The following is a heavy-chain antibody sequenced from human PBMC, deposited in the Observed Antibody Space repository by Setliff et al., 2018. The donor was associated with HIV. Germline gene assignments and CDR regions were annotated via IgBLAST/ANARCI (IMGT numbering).Heavy chain of an antibody. CDR3: ARDFVYGYDF. V-gene: IGHV4-4*07. D-gene: IGHD5-18*01. Sequence: TLSLTCTVSGGSITDYYWTWIRQPAGKGLEWIGRVYSSGSTNCNPSLKSRVTMSVDTSTKQFSLKLSSVTAADTAVYYCARDFVYGYDFWGQGTLVTSPQ. CDR2: VYSSGST. J-gene: IGHJ4*02. CDR1: GGSITDYY.